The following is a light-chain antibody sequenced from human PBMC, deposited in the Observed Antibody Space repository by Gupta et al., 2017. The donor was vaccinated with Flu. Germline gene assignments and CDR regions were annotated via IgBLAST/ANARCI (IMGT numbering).Light chain of an antibody. V-gene: IGKV3-11*01. CDR2: DAS. J-gene: IGKJ5*01. CDR3: HQRSNWPPA. CDR1: QSVSSY. Sequence: EIVLTQSPATLSLSPGERATLSCRASQSVSSYLAWYQQKPGQAPRLLIYDASNRATGIPARFSGSGSGTDFTLTISSLEPKDSAVYYCHQRSNWPPAFGQGTRLEIK.